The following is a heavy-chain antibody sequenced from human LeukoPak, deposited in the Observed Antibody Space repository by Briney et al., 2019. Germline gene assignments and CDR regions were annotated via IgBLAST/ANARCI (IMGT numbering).Heavy chain of an antibody. Sequence: AASVKVSFKASGYTFTGYYMHWVRQAPGQGLEWMGIINPSGGSTSYAQKFQGRVTMTRDMSTSTVYMELSSLRSEDTAVYYCARDTDGSYFWFDPWGQGTLVTVSS. CDR1: GYTFTGYY. CDR3: ARDTDGSYFWFDP. D-gene: IGHD1-26*01. V-gene: IGHV1-46*01. CDR2: INPSGGST. J-gene: IGHJ5*02.